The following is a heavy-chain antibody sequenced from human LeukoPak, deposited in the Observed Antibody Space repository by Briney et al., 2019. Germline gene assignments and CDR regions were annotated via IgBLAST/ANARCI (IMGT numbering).Heavy chain of an antibody. D-gene: IGHD6-19*01. CDR3: ARDRGGRSSGWYEVKSIYPRRNDAFDI. V-gene: IGHV3-30*04. CDR1: GFTFNSYA. Sequence: GGSLRLSCAASGFTFNSYAMHWVRQAPGKGLEWVAAISYDGSNKKYADSVKGRFTISRDNSKNTLYLQMNSLRGEETAVYYCARDRGGRSSGWYEVKSIYPRRNDAFDIWGQGTMVTVSS. CDR2: ISYDGSNK. J-gene: IGHJ3*02.